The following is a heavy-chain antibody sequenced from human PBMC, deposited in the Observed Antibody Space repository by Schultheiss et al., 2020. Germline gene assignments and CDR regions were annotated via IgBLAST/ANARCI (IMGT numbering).Heavy chain of an antibody. J-gene: IGHJ6*04. CDR2: IWYDGSNK. D-gene: IGHD3-9*01. CDR1: GFTFSSYG. CDR3: ARDSLRYFDWLLSVYYYYGMDV. Sequence: GGSLRLSCAASGFTFSSYGMHWVRQAPGKGLEWVAVIWYDGSNKYYADSVKGRFTISRDNSKNTLYLQMNSLRAEDTAVYYCARDSLRYFDWLLSVYYYYGMDVWGEGTTVTVYS. V-gene: IGHV3-33*01.